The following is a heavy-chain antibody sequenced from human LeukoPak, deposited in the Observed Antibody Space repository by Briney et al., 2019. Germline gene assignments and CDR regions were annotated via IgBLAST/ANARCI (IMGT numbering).Heavy chain of an antibody. Sequence: GGSLRLSCAASGFTFSSYAMHWVRQAPGKGLEWVAVISYDGSNKYYADSVKGRFTISRDNSKNTLYLQMNSLRAEDTAVYYCAGDRATSYFDYWGQGALVTISS. J-gene: IGHJ4*02. CDR1: GFTFSSYA. V-gene: IGHV3-30-3*01. D-gene: IGHD1-26*01. CDR2: ISYDGSNK. CDR3: AGDRATSYFDY.